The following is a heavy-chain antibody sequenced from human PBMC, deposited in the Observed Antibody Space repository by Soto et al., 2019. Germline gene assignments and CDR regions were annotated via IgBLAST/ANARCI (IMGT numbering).Heavy chain of an antibody. D-gene: IGHD2-15*01. V-gene: IGHV4-61*01. Sequence: QVQXQESGPGLVKPSETLSLTCTVSGGSVSSGSYYWSWIRQPPGKGLEWIGYIYYSGSTNYNPSLKSRVTISVDTSKNQFSLKLSSVTAADTAVYYCARDRLGYCSGGSCQYFDYWGQGTLVTVSS. CDR2: IYYSGST. CDR3: ARDRLGYCSGGSCQYFDY. J-gene: IGHJ4*02. CDR1: GGSVSSGSYY.